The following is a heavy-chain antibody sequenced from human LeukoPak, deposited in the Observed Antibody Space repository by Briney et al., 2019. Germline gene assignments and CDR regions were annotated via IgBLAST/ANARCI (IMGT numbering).Heavy chain of an antibody. CDR3: ARDRYGDSGYYFDY. Sequence: GGSLRLSCAASGFTFSSYAMHWVRQAPGKGLEWVAVISYDGSNKYYADSVKGRFTISRDNSKNTLYLQMNSLRAEDTAVYYCARDRYGDSGYYFDYWGQGTLVTVSS. J-gene: IGHJ4*02. CDR2: ISYDGSNK. D-gene: IGHD4-17*01. CDR1: GFTFSSYA. V-gene: IGHV3-30-3*01.